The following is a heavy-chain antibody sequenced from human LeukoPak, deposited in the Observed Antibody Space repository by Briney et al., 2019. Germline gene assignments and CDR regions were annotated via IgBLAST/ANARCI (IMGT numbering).Heavy chain of an antibody. J-gene: IGHJ5*02. V-gene: IGHV1-8*01. D-gene: IGHD3-16*01. Sequence: ASVKVSCKASGYTFTTYDINWVRQATGQGLEWMGWMNPNSGNTGYAQKFQGRVTMTRNTSISTAYMELSSLRSEDTAVYYCARLWGDDNWFDPWGQGTLVTVSS. CDR2: MNPNSGNT. CDR3: ARLWGDDNWFDP. CDR1: GYTFTTYD.